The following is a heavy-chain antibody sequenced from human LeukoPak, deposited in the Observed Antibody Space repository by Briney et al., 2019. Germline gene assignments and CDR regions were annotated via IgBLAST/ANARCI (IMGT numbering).Heavy chain of an antibody. CDR3: ASRGGGYSYGLDS. Sequence: PGGSLRLSCAASGFTFSSYSMNWVRQAPGKGLEWVSYISSSSSTIYYADSVKGRFTISRDNAKNSLYLQMNSLRAEDTAVYYCASRGGGYSYGLDSWGQGTLVTVSS. V-gene: IGHV3-48*04. CDR1: GFTFSSYS. CDR2: ISSSSSTI. J-gene: IGHJ4*02. D-gene: IGHD5-18*01.